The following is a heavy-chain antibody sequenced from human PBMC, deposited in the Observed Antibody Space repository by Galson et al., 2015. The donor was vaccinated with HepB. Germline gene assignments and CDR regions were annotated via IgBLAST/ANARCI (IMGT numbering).Heavy chain of an antibody. J-gene: IGHJ6*02. D-gene: IGHD3-10*01. CDR3: ARAPYYYGSGSSGDYYGMDV. CDR2: IYSGGST. CDR1: GFTVSSNY. V-gene: IGHV3-66*01. Sequence: SLRLSCAASGFTVSSNYMSWVRQAPGKGLEWVSVIYSGGSTYYADSVKGRYTISRDNSKNTLYLQMNSLRAEDTAVYYCARAPYYYGSGSSGDYYGMDVWGQGTTVTVSS.